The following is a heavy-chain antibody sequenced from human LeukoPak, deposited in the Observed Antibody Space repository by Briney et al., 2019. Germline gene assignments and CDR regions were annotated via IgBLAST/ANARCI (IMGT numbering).Heavy chain of an antibody. Sequence: ASETLSLTCTVSGGSISSYYWSWIRQPPGKGLEWIGYIYYSGSTNYNPPLKSRVTISVDTSKNQFSLKLSSVTAADTAVYYCASLYGSGSFFDYYYGMDVWGQGTTVTVSS. CDR1: GGSISSYY. CDR2: IYYSGST. CDR3: ASLYGSGSFFDYYYGMDV. V-gene: IGHV4-59*01. D-gene: IGHD3-10*01. J-gene: IGHJ6*02.